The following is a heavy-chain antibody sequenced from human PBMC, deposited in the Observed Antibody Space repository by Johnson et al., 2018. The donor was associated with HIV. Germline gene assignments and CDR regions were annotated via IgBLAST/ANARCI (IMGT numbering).Heavy chain of an antibody. J-gene: IGHJ3*02. Sequence: PGRSLRLSCTASGFTFDDYAMHWVRQAPGKGLEWVSGISWNSGSIGYADSVKGRFTISRDTSKNTLYLQMNSLRAEDTAVYYCAKVCIAAAGDDAFDIWGQGTMVTVSS. D-gene: IGHD6-13*01. CDR2: ISWNSGSI. V-gene: IGHV3-9*01. CDR1: GFTFDDYA. CDR3: AKVCIAAAGDDAFDI.